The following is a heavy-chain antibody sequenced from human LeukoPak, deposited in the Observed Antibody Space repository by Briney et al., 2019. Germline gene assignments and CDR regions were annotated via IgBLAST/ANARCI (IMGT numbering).Heavy chain of an antibody. D-gene: IGHD3-10*01. CDR2: IYSGGST. CDR3: ARETYKGSYYKDAFDI. V-gene: IGHV3-66*01. J-gene: IGHJ3*02. CDR1: GFTVSSNY. Sequence: GGSLRLSCAASGFTVSSNYMSWVRQAPGKGLEWVSVIYSGGSTYYADSVKGRFTISRDNSKNTLYLQMNSLRAEDTAVYYCARETYKGSYYKDAFDIWGQGTMVTVSS.